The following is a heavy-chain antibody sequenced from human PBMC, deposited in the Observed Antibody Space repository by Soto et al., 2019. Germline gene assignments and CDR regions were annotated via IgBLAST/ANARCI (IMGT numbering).Heavy chain of an antibody. D-gene: IGHD3-10*01. V-gene: IGHV1-3*01. J-gene: IGHJ5*02. CDR1: GGTFSDYA. Sequence: GASVKVSCKASGGTFSDYAMHWVRQAPGQRLEWMGWINSGNGNTKYSQKFQGRVTITRDTSANTAYMELSSLRSEDTAVYYCAGVSRGSNWFDPWGQGTLVTVSS. CDR2: INSGNGNT. CDR3: AGVSRGSNWFDP.